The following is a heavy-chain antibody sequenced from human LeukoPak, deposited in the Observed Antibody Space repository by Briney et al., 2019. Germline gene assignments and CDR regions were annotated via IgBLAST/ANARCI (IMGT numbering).Heavy chain of an antibody. CDR3: AKDRRFGDYGAFEY. V-gene: IGHV3-23*01. CDR1: GYSFRSYA. CDR2: ITGSGGST. J-gene: IGHJ4*02. Sequence: GGSLRLSCAASGYSFRSYAMTSVRQAPGKGVERVSVITGSGGSTYYADSVKGRFTISRDNSKNTLYLQMNSLRVEDAAVYYCAKDRRFGDYGAFEYWGQGTLVTVSS. D-gene: IGHD4-17*01.